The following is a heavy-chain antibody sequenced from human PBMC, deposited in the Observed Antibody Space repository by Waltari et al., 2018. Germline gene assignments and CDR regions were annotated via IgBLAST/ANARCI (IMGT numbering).Heavy chain of an antibody. D-gene: IGHD6-13*01. Sequence: QMQLVQSGAEVKKTGSSVKVSCKASGYTFTYRYLHWVRQAPGQALEWMGWITPFNGNTNYAQKFQDRVTITRDRSMSTAYMELSSLRSEDTAMYYCASRGGYSSSSDAFDIWGQGTMVTVSS. CDR2: ITPFNGNT. J-gene: IGHJ3*02. CDR3: ASRGGYSSSSDAFDI. CDR1: GYTFTYRY. V-gene: IGHV1-45*02.